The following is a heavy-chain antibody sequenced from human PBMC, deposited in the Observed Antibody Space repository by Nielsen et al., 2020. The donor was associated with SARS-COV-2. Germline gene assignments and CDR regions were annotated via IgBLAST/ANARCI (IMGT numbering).Heavy chain of an antibody. V-gene: IGHV3-30*06. J-gene: IGHJ6*02. D-gene: IGHD2/OR15-2a*01. CDR3: AKDLEERVATIPSYLYHAMDV. CDR2: ISFDGRNK. CDR1: EVTLKNYG. Sequence: GESLKISCAGSEVTLKNYGVHWVRQAPDKGPEWLALISFDGRNKVYGDSVKGRFIISRDSSRNTVYLQLNSLRVDDTAVYFCAKDLEERVATIPSYLYHAMDVWGPVITVTVSS.